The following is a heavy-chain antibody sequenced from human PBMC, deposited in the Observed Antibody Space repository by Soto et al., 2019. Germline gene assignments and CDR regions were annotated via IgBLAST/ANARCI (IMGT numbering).Heavy chain of an antibody. CDR1: GGSIISGGYS. J-gene: IGHJ4*02. CDR3: ARDSSGYYIFDY. V-gene: IGHV4-30-2*01. D-gene: IGHD3-22*01. CDR2: IYHSGST. Sequence: PSETLSLTCAVSGGSIISGGYSWMWIRQPPGKGLEWIGYIYHSGSTYYNPSLKSRVTISVDRSKNQFSLKLSSVTAADTAVYYCARDSSGYYIFDYWGQGTLVTVSS.